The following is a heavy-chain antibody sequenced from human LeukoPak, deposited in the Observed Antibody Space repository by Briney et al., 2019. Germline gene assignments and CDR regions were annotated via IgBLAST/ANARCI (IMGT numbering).Heavy chain of an antibody. J-gene: IGHJ6*02. CDR1: GYTFTSYD. D-gene: IGHD2-2*01. CDR2: MNPNSGDT. Sequence: ASVKVSCKASGYTFTSYDINWVRQATGQGLEWMGWMNPNSGDTGYAEKFQGRVTMTRDASISTAYMELSSLRSEDTAVYYCASRVVPTATRSWGQYYYYGMDVWGQGTTVTVFS. CDR3: ASRVVPTATRSWGQYYYYGMDV. V-gene: IGHV1-8*01.